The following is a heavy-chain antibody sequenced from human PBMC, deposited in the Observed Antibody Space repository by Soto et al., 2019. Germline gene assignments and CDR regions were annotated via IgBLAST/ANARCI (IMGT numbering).Heavy chain of an antibody. CDR3: ARWEHYYGSGPRIRRFAP. V-gene: IGHV4-39*07. J-gene: IGHJ5*02. Sequence: SETLSLTCTVSGGSISSSSYYWSWIREPPGKGPDWIGEMNHSGSTNYNPSLKSRVTISVETSKNQFSLKLSSVTAADTAVYYCARWEHYYGSGPRIRRFAPWGQGTLVTVSS. D-gene: IGHD3-10*01. CDR2: MNHSGST. CDR1: GGSISSSSYY.